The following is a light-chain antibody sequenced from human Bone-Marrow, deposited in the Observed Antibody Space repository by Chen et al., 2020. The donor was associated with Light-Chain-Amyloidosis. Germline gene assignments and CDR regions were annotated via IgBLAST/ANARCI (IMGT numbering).Light chain of an antibody. J-gene: IGKJ3*01. CDR3: QQSYSTPRT. V-gene: IGKV1-39*01. Sequence: TQSPGTLSLSPGERATLSCRASQSVSSNLAWYQQKPGKAPKLLIYAASSLQSGVPSRFSGSGSGTDFNLTISSLQPEDFATYYCQQSYSTPRTFGPGTKVDIK. CDR2: AAS. CDR1: QSVSSN.